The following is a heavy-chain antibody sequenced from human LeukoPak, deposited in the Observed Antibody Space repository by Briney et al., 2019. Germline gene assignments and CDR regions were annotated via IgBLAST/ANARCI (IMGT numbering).Heavy chain of an antibody. Sequence: GGSLRLSCAASGFTFSSYWMSWVRQAPGKGLEWVANIKQDGSEKYYVDSVKGRFTISRDNAKNSLYLQMNSLRAEDAAVYYCAFDCASGSYLGFDYWGQGTLVIVSS. D-gene: IGHD3-10*01. CDR3: AFDCASGSYLGFDY. CDR1: GFTFSSYW. CDR2: IKQDGSEK. J-gene: IGHJ4*02. V-gene: IGHV3-7*01.